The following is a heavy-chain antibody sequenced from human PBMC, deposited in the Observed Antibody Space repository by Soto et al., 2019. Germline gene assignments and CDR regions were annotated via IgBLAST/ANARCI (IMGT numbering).Heavy chain of an antibody. D-gene: IGHD3-22*01. CDR1: GFTFSSYA. CDR3: AKSHYYDSSGSFDY. J-gene: IGHJ4*02. Sequence: PGGSLRLSCAASGFTFSSYAMSWVRQAPGKGLEWVPAISGSGGSTYYADSVKGRFTISRDNSKNTLYLQMNSLRAEDTAVYYCAKSHYYDSSGSFDYWGQGTLVTVSS. V-gene: IGHV3-23*01. CDR2: ISGSGGST.